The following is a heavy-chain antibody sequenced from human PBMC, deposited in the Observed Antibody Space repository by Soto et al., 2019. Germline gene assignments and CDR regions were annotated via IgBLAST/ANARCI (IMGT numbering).Heavy chain of an antibody. V-gene: IGHV1-18*04. CDR3: ARDVETSYYFDY. J-gene: IGHJ4*02. Sequence: VKVSCKASGYTFTGYYMHWVRQAPGQGLEWMGWISAYNGNTNYAQKLQGRVTMTTDTSTSTAYMELRSLRSEDTAVYYCARDVETSYYFDYWGQGTLVTVSS. D-gene: IGHD2-15*01. CDR2: ISAYNGNT. CDR1: GYTFTGYY.